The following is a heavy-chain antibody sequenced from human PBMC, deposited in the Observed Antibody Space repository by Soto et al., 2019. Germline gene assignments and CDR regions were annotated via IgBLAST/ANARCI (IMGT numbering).Heavy chain of an antibody. CDR1: GGTFSNFA. CDR2: IVPVLNAP. J-gene: IGHJ6*02. V-gene: IGHV1-69*01. CDR3: ARLLSCRSTSCLKVGPNGYYGMDV. Sequence: QVQLVQSGAEVKKPGSSLNVSCKASGGTFSNFAFSWVRQAPGQGLEWMGGIVPVLNAPNYAQKFQGRFSITADESTSTVYMGLRRLRSEDTAVYYCARLLSCRSTSCLKVGPNGYYGMDVWGQGTTVTVSS. D-gene: IGHD2-2*01.